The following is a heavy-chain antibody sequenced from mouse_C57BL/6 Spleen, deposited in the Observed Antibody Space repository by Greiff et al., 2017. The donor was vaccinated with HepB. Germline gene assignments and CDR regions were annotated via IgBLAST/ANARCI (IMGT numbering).Heavy chain of an antibody. CDR3: AHGSSDWYFDV. V-gene: IGHV1-54*01. CDR1: GYAFTDYL. J-gene: IGHJ1*03. CDR2: INPGSGGT. Sequence: VQLQQSGAELVRPGTSVKVSCKASGYAFTDYLIEWVKQRPGQGLEWIGVINPGSGGTNYNEKFKGKATMTANKSSSTAYMQLSSLSSEDSAVYFGAHGSSDWYFDVWGTGTTVTVSS. D-gene: IGHD1-1*01.